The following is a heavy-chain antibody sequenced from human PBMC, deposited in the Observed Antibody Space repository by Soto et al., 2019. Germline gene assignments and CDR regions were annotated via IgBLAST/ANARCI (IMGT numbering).Heavy chain of an antibody. CDR1: GFSLSTSGLG. J-gene: IGHJ4*02. V-gene: IGHV2-5*01. Sequence: QITLKESGPTLVIPTQTLTLTRTFSGFSLSTSGLGVGWIRQPPGKALEWLALIYWNDDKRYSPSLKARLTITKDTSKNQVVLTMTNMDPVDTATYYCAHRPSGWYLFDYWGQGTLVTVSS. CDR2: IYWNDDK. CDR3: AHRPSGWYLFDY. D-gene: IGHD6-19*01.